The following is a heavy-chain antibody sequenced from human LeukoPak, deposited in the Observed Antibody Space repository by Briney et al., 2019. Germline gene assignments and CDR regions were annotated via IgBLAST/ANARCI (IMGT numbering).Heavy chain of an antibody. CDR1: GFTFSSYA. D-gene: IGHD2-21*01. Sequence: GGSLRLSCAASGFTFSSYAMSWVRRAPGKGLEWVSAISGSGGSTYYADSVKGRFTISRDNSKNTLYLQMNSLRAEDTAVYYCAKFLPTHIVVANYYFDYWGQGTLVTVSS. CDR2: ISGSGGST. V-gene: IGHV3-23*01. J-gene: IGHJ4*02. CDR3: AKFLPTHIVVANYYFDY.